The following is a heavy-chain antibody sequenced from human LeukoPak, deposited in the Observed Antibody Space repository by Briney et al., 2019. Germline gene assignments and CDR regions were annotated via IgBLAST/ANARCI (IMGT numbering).Heavy chain of an antibody. CDR1: GFTFGSYA. CDR2: ISPNADRT. J-gene: IGHJ4*02. D-gene: IGHD3-22*01. Sequence: GGSLRLSCAASGFTFGSYAMSWVRQAPGKGLEWVSFISPNADRTSKADSVEGRFTISRDNPRNTLYLQMNSLRDDDTAVYYCAIMHGYYDGSGYWVQWGQGTLVTVSS. CDR3: AIMHGYYDGSGYWVQ. V-gene: IGHV3-23*01.